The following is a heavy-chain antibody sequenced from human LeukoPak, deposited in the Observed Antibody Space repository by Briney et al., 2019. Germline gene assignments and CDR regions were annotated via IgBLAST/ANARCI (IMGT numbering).Heavy chain of an antibody. CDR2: IKGDGSEK. Sequence: GGSLRLSCAASGFTFSRYRMSWVRQAPGKGLEGVANIKGDGSEKYYVDSVKGRFTISRVNAQNSLYLKMNSLRAEDTAVYYCARDLHCQYTAMDYYFDYWGQGTLVTVSS. V-gene: IGHV3-7*03. CDR3: ARDLHCQYTAMDYYFDY. J-gene: IGHJ4*02. D-gene: IGHD5-18*01. CDR1: GFTFSRYR.